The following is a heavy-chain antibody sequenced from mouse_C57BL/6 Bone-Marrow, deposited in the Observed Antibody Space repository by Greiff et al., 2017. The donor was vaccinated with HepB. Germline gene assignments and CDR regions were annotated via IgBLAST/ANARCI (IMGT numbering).Heavy chain of an antibody. J-gene: IGHJ1*03. CDR3: AKSYYYGSSYRYFDV. CDR1: GYTFTSYW. Sequence: QVQLKEPGTELVKPGASVKLSCKASGYTFTSYWMHWVKQRPGQGLEWIGNINPSNGGTNYNEKFKSKATLTVDKSSSTAYMQLSSLTSEDSAVYYCAKSYYYGSSYRYFDVWGTGTTVTVSS. D-gene: IGHD1-1*01. CDR2: INPSNGGT. V-gene: IGHV1-53*01.